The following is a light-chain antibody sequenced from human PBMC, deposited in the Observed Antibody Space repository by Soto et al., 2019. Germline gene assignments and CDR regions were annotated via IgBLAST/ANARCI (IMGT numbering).Light chain of an antibody. CDR3: ASFRSGTILV. V-gene: IGLV2-14*01. CDR1: RSDIGDSNF. Sequence: QSVLTQPASVSVSPGQSVTISCTGPRSDIGDSNFISWYQHSPGKAPRLLIYEVNNRPSGVSKRFSGSKAGNTASLTISGLLDDDEADYFCASFRSGTILVFGSGTKVT. CDR2: EVN. J-gene: IGLJ1*01.